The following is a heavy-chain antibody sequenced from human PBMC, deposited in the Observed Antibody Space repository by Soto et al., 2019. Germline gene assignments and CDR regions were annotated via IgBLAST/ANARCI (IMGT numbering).Heavy chain of an antibody. CDR2: INHSGST. CDR3: ARGRRGVPAPLPPYLAV. V-gene: IGHV4-34*01. CDR1: GGSFSGYY. Sequence: SETLSLTCAVYGGSFSGYYWSWIRQPPGKGLEWIGEINHSGSTNYNPSLKSRVTISVDTSKNQFSLKLSSVTAADTAVYYCARGRRGVPAPLPPYLAVSGKGTTVTVSS. D-gene: IGHD2-2*01. J-gene: IGHJ6*04.